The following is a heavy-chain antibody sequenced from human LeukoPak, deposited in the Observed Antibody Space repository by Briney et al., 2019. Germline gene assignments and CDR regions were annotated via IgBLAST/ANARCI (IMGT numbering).Heavy chain of an antibody. J-gene: IGHJ4*02. CDR2: INTNSGGT. CDR3: ASSRFLEWLYLLDY. CDR1: GYTFIFYY. V-gene: IGHV1-2*02. Sequence: ASVTVSFTSAGYTFIFYYIHWVRQAPGQGLEWMGWINTNSGGTKYAQRFQGRVTMTRDTSISTAYMEVSRLRSDDTAVYFCASSRFLEWLYLLDYWGQGTLVTVSS. D-gene: IGHD3-3*01.